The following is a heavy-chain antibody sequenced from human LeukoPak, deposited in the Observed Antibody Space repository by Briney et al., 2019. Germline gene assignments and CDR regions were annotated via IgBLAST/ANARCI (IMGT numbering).Heavy chain of an antibody. CDR2: IYCSGST. CDR3: ARRAPYSYEWSTLDY. D-gene: IGHD5-18*01. Sequence: SETLSLTCTVSGGSISSYYWSWIRQPPGKGLEWIGYIYCSGSTNYNPSLKSRVTISVDTSKNQFSLKLSSVTAADTAVYYCARRAPYSYEWSTLDYWGQGTLVTVSS. CDR1: GGSISSYY. V-gene: IGHV4-59*08. J-gene: IGHJ4*02.